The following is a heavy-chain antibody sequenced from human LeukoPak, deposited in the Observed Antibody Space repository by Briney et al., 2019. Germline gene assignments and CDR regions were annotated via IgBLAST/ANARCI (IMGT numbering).Heavy chain of an antibody. CDR1: GYTFTGYY. Sequence: ASVKVSCKASGYTFTGYYMRWVRQAPGQGLEWMGWINPNSGGTNYAQKFQGRVTMTRDTSISTAYMELSRLRSDDTAVYYCARASGSYSEVYFQHWGQGTLVTVSS. CDR2: INPNSGGT. J-gene: IGHJ1*01. V-gene: IGHV1-2*02. CDR3: ARASGSYSEVYFQH. D-gene: IGHD1-26*01.